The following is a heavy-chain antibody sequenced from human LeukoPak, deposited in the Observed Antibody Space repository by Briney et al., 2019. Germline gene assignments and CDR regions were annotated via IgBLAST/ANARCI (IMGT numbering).Heavy chain of an antibody. Sequence: SETLSLTCAVSGGSISTYYWSWIRQPPGKGLEWIGYIYYSGSTIYNPSLKSRVTTSVDTSKNQISLKLSSVTAADTAVYYCARDTGTVVDYWGQGTLVTVSS. J-gene: IGHJ4*02. CDR3: ARDTGTVVDY. V-gene: IGHV4-59*12. CDR2: IYYSGST. D-gene: IGHD4-23*01. CDR1: GGSISTYY.